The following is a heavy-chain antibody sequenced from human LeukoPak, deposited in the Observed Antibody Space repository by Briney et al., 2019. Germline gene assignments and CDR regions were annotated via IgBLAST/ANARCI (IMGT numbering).Heavy chain of an antibody. V-gene: IGHV1-2*03. D-gene: IGHD1-1*01. J-gene: IGHJ5*02. CDR2: INPNSGGT. CDR1: GYTFTGYY. CDR3: ARATTSRPPFDP. Sequence: LGASVKVSCKASGYTFTGYYMHWVRQAPGQGLEWMGWINPNSGGTNYAQKFQGRVTMTRDTSTSTAYMELSRLRSDDTAVYYCARATTSRPPFDPWGQGTLVTVSS.